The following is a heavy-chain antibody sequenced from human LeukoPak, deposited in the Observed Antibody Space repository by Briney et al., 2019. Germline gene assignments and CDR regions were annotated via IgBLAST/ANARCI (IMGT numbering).Heavy chain of an antibody. CDR1: GGSISSGGHY. J-gene: IGHJ4*02. Sequence: SQTLSLTCTVSGGSISSGGHYWSWIRQHPGKGLEWIGYIYYSGNTDYNPSLKSRLSMSIDTSKNRFSLKLTSVTAADTAVYLCARVWNYPYYFDYWGQGTLVTVSS. CDR3: ARVWNYPYYFDY. D-gene: IGHD3-16*02. V-gene: IGHV4-31*03. CDR2: IYYSGNT.